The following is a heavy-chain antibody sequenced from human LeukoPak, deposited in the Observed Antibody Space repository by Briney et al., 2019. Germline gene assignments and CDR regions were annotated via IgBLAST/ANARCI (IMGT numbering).Heavy chain of an antibody. D-gene: IGHD5-12*01. CDR1: GFTFSSYW. V-gene: IGHV3-7*03. CDR3: ARIRGGGYDLDYYYYGMDV. Sequence: GGSLRLSCAASGFTFSSYWMSWVRQAPGKGLEWVANIKQDGSEKYYADPVRGRFTISRDNAKNSLYLQMNSLRAEDTAVYYCARIRGGGYDLDYYYYGMDVWGKGTTVTVSS. CDR2: IKQDGSEK. J-gene: IGHJ6*04.